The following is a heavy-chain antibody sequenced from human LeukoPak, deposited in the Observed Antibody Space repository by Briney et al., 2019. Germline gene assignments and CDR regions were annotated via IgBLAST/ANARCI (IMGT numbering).Heavy chain of an antibody. V-gene: IGHV1-2*02. D-gene: IGHD3-22*01. J-gene: IGHJ4*02. CDR2: INPNSGGT. Sequence: ASVKVSCKASGYTFTGYYMHWVRQAPGQGLEWMGWINPNSGGTNYAQKFQGRVTMTRDTSISTAYMELSRLGSDDTAVYYCARGRVYDSSGYYYGSNDYWGQGTLVTVSS. CDR1: GYTFTGYY. CDR3: ARGRVYDSSGYYYGSNDY.